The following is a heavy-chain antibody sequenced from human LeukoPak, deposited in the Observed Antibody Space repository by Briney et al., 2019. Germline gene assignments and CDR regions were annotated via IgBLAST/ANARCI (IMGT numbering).Heavy chain of an antibody. D-gene: IGHD3-3*01. V-gene: IGHV3-23*01. CDR2: TSATGGTA. CDR3: ASRARGPSVY. Sequence: GGSLRLSCAASGFTFRSYAMTWVRQAPGKGLEWVSATSATGGTAWYADSVKGRFTISRDNAKNSLYLQMNSLRAEDTAVYYCASRARGPSVYWGQGTLVTVSS. CDR1: GFTFRSYA. J-gene: IGHJ4*02.